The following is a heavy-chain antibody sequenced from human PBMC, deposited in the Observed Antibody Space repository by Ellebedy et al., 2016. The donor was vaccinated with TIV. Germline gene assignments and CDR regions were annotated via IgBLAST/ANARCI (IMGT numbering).Heavy chain of an antibody. D-gene: IGHD2-2*01. CDR1: GYTFTNYN. CDR3: VRDVIIVPARWFDP. V-gene: IGHV1-46*01. Sequence: AASVKVSCKTSGYTFTNYNMQWVRQAPGQGLEWMGIINPRGGDTIYAQKFQGRVTMTRDTSTRTVYMELSSLRSEDTALYYCVRDVIIVPARWFDPWGQGILVTVSS. CDR2: INPRGGDT. J-gene: IGHJ5*02.